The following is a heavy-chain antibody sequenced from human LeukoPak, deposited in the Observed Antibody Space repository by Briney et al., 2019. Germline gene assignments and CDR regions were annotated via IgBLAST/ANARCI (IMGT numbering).Heavy chain of an antibody. V-gene: IGHV4-34*01. CDR3: ARGSRAAAGTSPFDY. Sequence: SETLSLTCAVYGGSFSGYYWSWIRQPPGKGLEWIGEINHSGNTNYNPSLKSRVTIPVDTSKNQFSLKLSSVTAADTAVYYCARGSRAAAGTSPFDYWGQGTLVTVSS. D-gene: IGHD6-13*01. CDR2: INHSGNT. J-gene: IGHJ4*02. CDR1: GGSFSGYY.